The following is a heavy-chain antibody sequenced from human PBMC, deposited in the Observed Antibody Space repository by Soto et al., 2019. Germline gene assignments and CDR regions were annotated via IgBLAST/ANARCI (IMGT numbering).Heavy chain of an antibody. Sequence: GGSLRLSCAASGFTFSSYGMHWVRQAPGKGLEWVAVIWYDGSNKYYADSVKGRFTISRDNSKNTLYLQMNSLRAEDTAVYYCARDISAAGDAFDIWGQGTMVTVSS. J-gene: IGHJ3*02. CDR2: IWYDGSNK. CDR1: GFTFSSYG. D-gene: IGHD6-13*01. V-gene: IGHV3-33*01. CDR3: ARDISAAGDAFDI.